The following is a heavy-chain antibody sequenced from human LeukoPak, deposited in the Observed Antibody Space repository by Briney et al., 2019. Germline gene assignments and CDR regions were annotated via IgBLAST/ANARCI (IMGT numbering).Heavy chain of an antibody. D-gene: IGHD2-15*01. CDR2: IYYSGST. J-gene: IGHJ4*02. CDR1: GGSISSYY. Sequence: SETLSLTCTVSGGSISSYYWSWIRQPPGKGLEWIGCIYYSGSTNYNPSLKSRVTISVDTSKNQFSLKLSSVTAADTAVYYCARRGTLGYFDHWGQGTLVTVSS. V-gene: IGHV4-59*01. CDR3: ARRGTLGYFDH.